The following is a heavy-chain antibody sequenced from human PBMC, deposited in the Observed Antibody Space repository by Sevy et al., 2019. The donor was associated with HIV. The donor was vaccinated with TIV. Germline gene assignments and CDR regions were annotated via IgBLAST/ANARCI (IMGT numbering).Heavy chain of an antibody. CDR2: ISGSGSRT. CDR1: GFSFDSYG. D-gene: IGHD3-22*01. CDR3: GKGGGGHYDPDEIGYYFYYYNMDV. Sequence: GGSLRLSCAVSGFSFDSYGMTWVRQAPGKGLEWVSGISGSGSRTYYADSVKGRFIISRDNSKNTLDLQMNSLRSEDKGQYYWGKGGGGHYDPDEIGYYFYYYNMDVWGKGTTVTVSS. V-gene: IGHV3-23*01. J-gene: IGHJ6*03.